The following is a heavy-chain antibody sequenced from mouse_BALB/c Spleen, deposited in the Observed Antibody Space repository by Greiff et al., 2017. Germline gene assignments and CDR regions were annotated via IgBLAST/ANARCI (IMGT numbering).Heavy chain of an antibody. CDR1: GYTFTSYY. CDR2: INPSNGGT. J-gene: IGHJ3*01. V-gene: IGHV1S81*02. Sequence: QVQLQQPGAELVKPGASVKLSCKASGYTFTSYYMYWVKQRPGQGLEWIGGINPSNGGTNFNEKFKSKATLTVDKSSSTAYMQLSSLTPEDSAVYYCTRQDYGYETWFAYWGQGTLVTVSA. D-gene: IGHD2-2*01. CDR3: TRQDYGYETWFAY.